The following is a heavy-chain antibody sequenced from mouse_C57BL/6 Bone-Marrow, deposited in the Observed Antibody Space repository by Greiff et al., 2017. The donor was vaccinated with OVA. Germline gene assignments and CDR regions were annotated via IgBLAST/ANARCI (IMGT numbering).Heavy chain of an antibody. CDR2: ISDGGSYT. V-gene: IGHV5-4*01. Sequence: EVQGVESGGGLVKPGGSLKLSCAASGFTFSSYAMSWVRQTPEKRLEWVATISDGGSYTYYPDNVKGRFTISRDNAKNNLYLQMSHLKSEDTAMYYCARVDYRGYFDYWGQGTTLTVSS. D-gene: IGHD2-13*01. CDR3: ARVDYRGYFDY. CDR1: GFTFSSYA. J-gene: IGHJ2*01.